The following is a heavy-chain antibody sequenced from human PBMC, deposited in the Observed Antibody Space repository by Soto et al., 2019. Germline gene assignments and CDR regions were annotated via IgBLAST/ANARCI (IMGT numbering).Heavy chain of an antibody. V-gene: IGHV3-53*01. CDR2: IYSGGST. J-gene: IGHJ4*02. D-gene: IGHD6-19*01. Sequence: EVQLVESGGGLIQPGGSLRLSCAASGFTVSSNYMSWVRQAPGKGLEWVSVIYSGGSTYYADSVKGRFTISRDNSKNTLYVQMNSLRAEATAVYYCARGLGIAVAVFDYWGQGTLVTVSS. CDR3: ARGLGIAVAVFDY. CDR1: GFTVSSNY.